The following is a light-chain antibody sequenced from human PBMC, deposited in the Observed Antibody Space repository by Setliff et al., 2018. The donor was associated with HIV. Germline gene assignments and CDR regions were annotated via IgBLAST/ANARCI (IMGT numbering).Light chain of an antibody. Sequence: QSVLTQPASVSGSPGQSITISCTGTRSDVGTYNLVSWYQQHPGKVPKLTIYEVSKRPSGVSNRFSGSKSDNTASLTISVLQAEDEADYYCCSYVGASIYVFGTGTKVTGL. J-gene: IGLJ1*01. CDR2: EVS. CDR3: CSYVGASIYV. CDR1: RSDVGTYNL. V-gene: IGLV2-23*02.